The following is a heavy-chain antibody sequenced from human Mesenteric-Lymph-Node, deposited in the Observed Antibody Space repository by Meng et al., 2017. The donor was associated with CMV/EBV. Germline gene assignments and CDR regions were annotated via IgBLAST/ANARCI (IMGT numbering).Heavy chain of an antibody. V-gene: IGHV4-31*02. CDR1: GGSISSGAYY. CDR3: ASCYGGNAWYFDL. Sequence: VSGGSISSGAYYWNWLRQHPGQGLEWIGYIYYSGSTHYNPSLKSRVTISVDTSKNQFSLKLSSVTAADTAVYYCASCYGGNAWYFDLWGRGTLVTVSS. J-gene: IGHJ2*01. CDR2: IYYSGST. D-gene: IGHD4-23*01.